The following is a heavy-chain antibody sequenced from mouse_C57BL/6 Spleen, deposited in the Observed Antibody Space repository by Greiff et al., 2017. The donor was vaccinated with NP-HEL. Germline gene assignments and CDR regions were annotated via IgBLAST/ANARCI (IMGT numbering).Heavy chain of an antibody. Sequence: EVKLVESGGGLVKPGGSLKLSCAASGFTFSSYAMSWVRQTPEKRLEWVATISDGGSYTYYPDNVKGRFTISRDNAKNNLYLQMSHLKSEDTAMYYCARDHTTVVALYYYAMDYWGQGTSVTVSS. CDR2: ISDGGSYT. D-gene: IGHD1-1*01. V-gene: IGHV5-4*01. CDR1: GFTFSSYA. J-gene: IGHJ4*01. CDR3: ARDHTTVVALYYYAMDY.